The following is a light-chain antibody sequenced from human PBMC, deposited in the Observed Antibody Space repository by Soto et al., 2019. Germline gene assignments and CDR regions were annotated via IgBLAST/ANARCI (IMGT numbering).Light chain of an antibody. Sequence: QSALTQPASVSGSPGQSITISCTGTSSDVGNYNLVSWYQHHPGKAPKVVIYEGSKRPSGVSHRFSGLKSGNTASLTISGLQAEDEADYHCCSYAGSNTYVFGTGTKLTVL. CDR2: EGS. J-gene: IGLJ1*01. CDR1: SSDVGNYNL. V-gene: IGLV2-23*01. CDR3: CSYAGSNTYV.